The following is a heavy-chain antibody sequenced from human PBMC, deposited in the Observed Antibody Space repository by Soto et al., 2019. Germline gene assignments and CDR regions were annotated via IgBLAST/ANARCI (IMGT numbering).Heavy chain of an antibody. CDR2: IKQDGSEK. CDR1: GFTFSSYW. Sequence: GGSLRLSCAASGFTFSSYWMSWVRQAPGKGLEWVANIKQDGSEKYYVDSVKGRFTISRDNAKNSLYLQMNSLRAEDTAVYYCARDLGIVVVKGMDVWGQGTTVTVSS. J-gene: IGHJ6*02. CDR3: ARDLGIVVVKGMDV. D-gene: IGHD3-22*01. V-gene: IGHV3-7*01.